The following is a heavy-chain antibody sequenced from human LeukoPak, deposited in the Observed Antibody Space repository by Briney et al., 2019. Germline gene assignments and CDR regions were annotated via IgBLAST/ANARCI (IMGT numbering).Heavy chain of an antibody. Sequence: SETLSLTCAVYGGSFSGYYWSWIRQPPGKGLEWIGEINHSGSTNYNPSLKSRVTISVDTSKNQFSLKLSSVTAADTAVYYCARVVITMIVVVIPDAFDIWGQGTMVTVSS. CDR2: INHSGST. D-gene: IGHD3-22*01. CDR1: GGSFSGYY. J-gene: IGHJ3*02. CDR3: ARVVITMIVVVIPDAFDI. V-gene: IGHV4-34*01.